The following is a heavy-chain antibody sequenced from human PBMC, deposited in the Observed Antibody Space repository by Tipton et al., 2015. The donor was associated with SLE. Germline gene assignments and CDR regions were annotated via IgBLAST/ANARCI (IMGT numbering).Heavy chain of an antibody. V-gene: IGHV3-30*02. CDR1: GFTFSSYG. J-gene: IGHJ6*02. CDR2: IRYDGSNK. Sequence: SLRLSCAASGFTFSSYGMHWVRQAPGKGLEWVTFIRYDGSNKYYADSVKGRFTISRDNSKNTVSLQMNSLRPEDTAVYYCAKDGRPSYGTDVWGQGTTVTVSS. D-gene: IGHD1-26*01. CDR3: AKDGRPSYGTDV.